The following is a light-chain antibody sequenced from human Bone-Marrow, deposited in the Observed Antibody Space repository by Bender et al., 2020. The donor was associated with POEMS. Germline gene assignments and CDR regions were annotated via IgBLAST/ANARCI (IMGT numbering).Light chain of an antibody. CDR2: EDN. CDR1: SNNVGSYNL. CDR3: QSYDNSLGGWV. J-gene: IGLJ3*02. Sequence: QSALTQPASVSGSPGQSITISCTGTSNNVGSYNLVSWYQQHPGKVPKLMIYEDNKRPSGVSNRFSASKSGTSASLAITGLQAEDEGDYYCQSYDNSLGGWVFGGGTKLTVL. V-gene: IGLV2-14*02.